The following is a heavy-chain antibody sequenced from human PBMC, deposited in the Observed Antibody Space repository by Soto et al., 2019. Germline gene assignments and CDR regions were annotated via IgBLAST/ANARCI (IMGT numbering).Heavy chain of an antibody. J-gene: IGHJ4*02. CDR2: LSGNSDIV. V-gene: IGHV3-9*01. D-gene: IGHD3-10*01. CDR1: GFFFDNYA. Sequence: GGSLRLSCVTSGFFFDNYAMHWVRQAPGKGPEWVSGLSGNSDIVAYADSVKGRFTISRDNAKKSLFLQMNSLRADDAAVYYCAASESYHKAAYWGQGTLVTVSS. CDR3: AASESYHKAAY.